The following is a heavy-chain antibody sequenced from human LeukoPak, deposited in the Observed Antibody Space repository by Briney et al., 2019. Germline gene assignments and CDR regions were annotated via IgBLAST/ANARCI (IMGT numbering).Heavy chain of an antibody. CDR2: ISGDGGST. Sequence: PGGSLRLSCAASGFTFDDYAWHWLRQPPGKGLEWASLISGDGGSTYYADSVKGQFTLSRDNSKNSLYLQMNGLRTEDTGLYYSARDITDYYDRSGREGMDVWGQGTTGTVSS. V-gene: IGHV3-43*02. CDR1: GFTFDDYA. J-gene: IGHJ6*02. CDR3: ARDITDYYDRSGREGMDV. D-gene: IGHD3-22*01.